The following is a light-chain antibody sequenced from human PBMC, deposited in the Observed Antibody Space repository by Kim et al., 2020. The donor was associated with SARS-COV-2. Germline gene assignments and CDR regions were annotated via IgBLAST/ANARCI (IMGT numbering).Light chain of an antibody. CDR2: DMS. CDR3: QQSHSFPYT. J-gene: IGKJ2*01. CDR1: ESITNA. V-gene: IGKV1-39*01. Sequence: SASVGDRVNITCRESESITNAVNWYQQKPGKAPELLIYDMSTLQTGVPSRFRGGGSGTDFTLTISSLQADDFATYYCQQSHSFPYTFGQGTKLEI.